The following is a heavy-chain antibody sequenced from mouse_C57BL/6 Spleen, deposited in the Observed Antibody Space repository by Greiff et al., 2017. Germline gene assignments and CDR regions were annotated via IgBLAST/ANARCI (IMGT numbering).Heavy chain of an antibody. CDR1: GYTFTSYW. CDR2: IYPGSGST. CDR3: ARRGSSYEGWYFDV. D-gene: IGHD1-1*01. V-gene: IGHV1-55*01. Sequence: QVQLQQPGAELVKPGASVKMSCKASGYTFTSYWITWVKQRPGQGLEWIGDIYPGSGSTNYNEKFKSKATLTVDTSSSTAYMQLSSLTSEDSAVYYCARRGSSYEGWYFDVWGTGTTVTVSS. J-gene: IGHJ1*03.